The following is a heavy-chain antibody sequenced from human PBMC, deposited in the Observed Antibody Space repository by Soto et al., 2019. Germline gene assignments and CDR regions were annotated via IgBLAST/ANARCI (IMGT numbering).Heavy chain of an antibody. CDR3: ARDDIIGAVVPAAMSY. Sequence: PGGSLRLSCAASGFTFSSYSMNWVRQAPGKGLEWVSSISSSSSYLYYADSVKGRFTISRDNAKNSLYLQMNSLRAEDTAVYYCARDDIIGAVVPAAMSYWGQGTLVTVSS. D-gene: IGHD2-2*01. CDR2: ISSSSSYL. J-gene: IGHJ4*02. V-gene: IGHV3-21*01. CDR1: GFTFSSYS.